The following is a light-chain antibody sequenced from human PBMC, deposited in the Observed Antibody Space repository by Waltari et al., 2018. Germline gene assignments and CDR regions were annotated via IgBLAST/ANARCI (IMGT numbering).Light chain of an antibody. Sequence: DIQMTQSPSSLSASVGDRVTITCRARQGISNSLAWYQQKPGQAPKLLLFAASRLESGVPSRFSGSGSGTDYTLTISSLQPEDFATYYCQQYYGTLLTFGGGTKVEIK. J-gene: IGKJ4*01. CDR1: QGISNS. CDR3: QQYYGTLLT. V-gene: IGKV1-NL1*01. CDR2: AAS.